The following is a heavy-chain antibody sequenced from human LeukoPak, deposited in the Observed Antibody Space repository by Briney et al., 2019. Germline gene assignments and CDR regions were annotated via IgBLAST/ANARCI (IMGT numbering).Heavy chain of an antibody. Sequence: GASVKVSCKASGYSFITYGVSWVRQAPGQGLEWMGWISVFNGNTNYAHKLRDRVTMTTDTSTSTAYMELRSLRSADTAVYYCAREFGAMVRGVWNNWFDPWGQGTLATVSS. CDR1: GYSFITYG. CDR3: AREFGAMVRGVWNNWFDP. J-gene: IGHJ5*02. D-gene: IGHD3-10*01. V-gene: IGHV1-18*01. CDR2: ISVFNGNT.